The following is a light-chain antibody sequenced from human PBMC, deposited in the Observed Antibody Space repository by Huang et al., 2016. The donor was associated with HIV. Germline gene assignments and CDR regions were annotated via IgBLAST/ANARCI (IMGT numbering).Light chain of an antibody. CDR3: QQYNNWPPLIT. J-gene: IGKJ5*01. CDR2: GAS. V-gene: IGKV3-15*01. CDR1: QSVSSN. Sequence: EIVMTQSPATLSVSPGARATLSCRASQSVSSNLAWYQQKPGQAPRLLIYGASTRATGIPARFRGSGSGTEFTLTISSLQSEDFAVYYCQQYNNWPPLITFGQGTRLEIK.